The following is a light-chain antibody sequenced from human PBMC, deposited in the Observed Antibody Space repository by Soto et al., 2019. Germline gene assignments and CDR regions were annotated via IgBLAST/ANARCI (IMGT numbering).Light chain of an antibody. V-gene: IGKV2-28*01. Sequence: DIVMTQSPLSLPVTPGEPASISCRSSQSLLHSNGYNYLDWYLQKPGQSPQLLIYLGSNRASGVPDRCSGSGSGSDFTLKISRVEAEDVGVYYCMQALQTLPTFGPGTKVDIK. CDR3: MQALQTLPT. J-gene: IGKJ3*01. CDR2: LGS. CDR1: QSLLHSNGYNY.